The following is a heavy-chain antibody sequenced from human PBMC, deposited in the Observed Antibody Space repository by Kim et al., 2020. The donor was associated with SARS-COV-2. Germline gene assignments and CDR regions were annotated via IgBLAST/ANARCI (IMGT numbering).Heavy chain of an antibody. Sequence: SETLSLTCTVSGGSISSSSYYWGWIRQPPGKGLEWIGSIYYSGSTYYNPSLKSRVTISVDTSKNQFSLKLSSVTAADTAVYYCARRIIIAAAGTGGYYYGMDVWGQGTTVTVSS. J-gene: IGHJ6*02. CDR2: IYYSGST. D-gene: IGHD6-13*01. V-gene: IGHV4-39*01. CDR1: GGSISSSSYY. CDR3: ARRIIIAAAGTGGYYYGMDV.